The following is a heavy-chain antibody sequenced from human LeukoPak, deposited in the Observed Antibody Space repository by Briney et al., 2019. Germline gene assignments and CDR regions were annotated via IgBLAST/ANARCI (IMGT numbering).Heavy chain of an antibody. CDR2: ISAYNGNT. Sequence: ASVRVSCKASGYTFTAYYLHWVRQAPGQGLEWMGWISAYNGNTNYAQKLQGRVTMTTDTSTSTAYMELRSLRSDDTAVYYCAREHCSSTSCYSDYWGQGTLVTVSS. CDR3: AREHCSSTSCYSDY. D-gene: IGHD2-2*02. CDR1: GYTFTAYY. J-gene: IGHJ4*02. V-gene: IGHV1-18*04.